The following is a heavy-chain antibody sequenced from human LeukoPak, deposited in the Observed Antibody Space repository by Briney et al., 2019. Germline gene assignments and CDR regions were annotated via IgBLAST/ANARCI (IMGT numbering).Heavy chain of an antibody. CDR3: AKDDGLSGIDH. CDR1: GFTFSDSD. D-gene: IGHD1-26*01. Sequence: PGGSLRLSCAASGFTFSDSDIHWVRQASGKRLEWVGRIQTKANNYATAYAASLKGRFTVSRDDSKNTAYLQMNSLRAEDTAIYYCAKDDGLSGIDHWGQGTLVTVSS. J-gene: IGHJ4*02. CDR2: IQTKANNYAT. V-gene: IGHV3-73*01.